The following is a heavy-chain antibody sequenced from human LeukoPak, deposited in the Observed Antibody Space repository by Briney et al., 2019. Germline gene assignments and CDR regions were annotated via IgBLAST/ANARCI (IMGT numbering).Heavy chain of an antibody. CDR3: ASGDDEGFGEAYFDY. J-gene: IGHJ4*02. Sequence: GGSLRLSCAASGFTFSSYAMSWVRQAPGKGLEWVSTISGGVGSAYYADSVRGRFTISRDNSKNTLYLQMNSLRTEDTAVYYCASGDDEGFGEAYFDYWGQGTLVTVSS. D-gene: IGHD3-10*01. CDR1: GFTFSSYA. CDR2: ISGGVGSA. V-gene: IGHV3-23*01.